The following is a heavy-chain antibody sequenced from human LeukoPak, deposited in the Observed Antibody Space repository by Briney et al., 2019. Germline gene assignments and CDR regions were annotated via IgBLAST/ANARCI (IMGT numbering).Heavy chain of an antibody. V-gene: IGHV3-43*01. Sequence: GGSLRLSCAPSGFTFDDYTMHCVRQAPGKGLEWVSLISWDGGSTYYADSVKGRFTISRDNSKNSLYLQMNSLRTEDTALYYCAKDSMIGDAFDIWGQGTMVTVSS. J-gene: IGHJ3*02. CDR1: GFTFDDYT. CDR3: AKDSMIGDAFDI. CDR2: ISWDGGST. D-gene: IGHD3-22*01.